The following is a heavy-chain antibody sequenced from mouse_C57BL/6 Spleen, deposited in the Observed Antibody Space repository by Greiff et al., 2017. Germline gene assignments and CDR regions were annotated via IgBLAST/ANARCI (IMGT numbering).Heavy chain of an antibody. J-gene: IGHJ4*01. CDR1: GFNIKDDY. Sequence: VQLQQSGAELVRPGASVKLSCTASGFNIKDDYMHWVKQRPEQGLEWIGWIDPENGDTEYASKFQGKATITADTSSNTAYLQLSSLTSEDTAVYYCTTRDAGTGALDDWGQGTTVTVSS. D-gene: IGHD4-1*01. CDR2: IDPENGDT. V-gene: IGHV14-4*01. CDR3: TTRDAGTGALDD.